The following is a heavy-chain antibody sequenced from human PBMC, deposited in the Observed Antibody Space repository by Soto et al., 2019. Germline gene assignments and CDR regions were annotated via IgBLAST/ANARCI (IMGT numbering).Heavy chain of an antibody. CDR3: VHRPSYCSGGSCYSGFDY. CDR2: IYWDDDK. Sequence: QITLKESGPTLVKPTQTLTLTCTFSGFSLSTSGVGVGWIRQPPGKALEWLALIYWDDDKRYSPSLKSRLTITKDTSKNQVVLTMTNMDPVDTATYYCVHRPSYCSGGSCYSGFDYWGQGTLVTVSS. D-gene: IGHD2-15*01. J-gene: IGHJ4*02. CDR1: GFSLSTSGVG. V-gene: IGHV2-5*02.